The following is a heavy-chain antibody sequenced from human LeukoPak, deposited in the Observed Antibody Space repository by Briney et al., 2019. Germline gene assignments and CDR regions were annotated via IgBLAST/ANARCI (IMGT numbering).Heavy chain of an antibody. CDR2: INHSGST. CDR1: GRSFSDYY. CDR3: ATGITKPDPIVVVPAAIRVAQAFDY. J-gene: IGHJ4*02. V-gene: IGHV4-34*01. Sequence: SETLSLTCAVYGRSFSDYYWNWIRQPPGKGLEWIGEINHSGSTNYNSSLKSRVAISVDTSKSQFSLKLSSVTAADTAVYYCATGITKPDPIVVVPAAIRVAQAFDYWGQGTLVTVSS. D-gene: IGHD2-2*01.